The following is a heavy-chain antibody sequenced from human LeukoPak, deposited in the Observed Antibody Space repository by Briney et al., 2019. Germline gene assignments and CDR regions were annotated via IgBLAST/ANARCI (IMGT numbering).Heavy chain of an antibody. D-gene: IGHD3-22*01. CDR3: ARGKDYYDSSGYSP. CDR1: GYTFTSYY. Sequence: ASVKVSFKASGYTFTSYYMHWVRQAPGPALEWMGIINPSGGSTSYDHKFHGRVTMTRATSTATVSLELSSQRSEDKAAYDCARGKDYYDSSGYSPWGKGNLVSVSS. V-gene: IGHV1-46*01. J-gene: IGHJ5*02. CDR2: INPSGGST.